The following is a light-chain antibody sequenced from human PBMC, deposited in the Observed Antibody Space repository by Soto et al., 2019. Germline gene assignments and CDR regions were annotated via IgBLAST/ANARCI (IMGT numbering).Light chain of an antibody. CDR2: GAS. J-gene: IGKJ4*01. CDR1: QSVSSSY. CDR3: QHYDTSPQVT. V-gene: IGKV3-20*01. Sequence: EIVWTQSPATLSLSPGERSTLSRLAIQSVSSSYLAWYQQKPGQSPRLVIYGASTRATGIPHRFSGSGSGTDFTLTISRLDPEDFAVYYCQHYDTSPQVTFGGGTQVEIK.